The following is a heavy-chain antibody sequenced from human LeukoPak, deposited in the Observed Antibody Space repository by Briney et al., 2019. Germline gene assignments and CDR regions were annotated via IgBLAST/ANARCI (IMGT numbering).Heavy chain of an antibody. CDR3: ATPYYYDSSGTTPTDY. D-gene: IGHD3-22*01. V-gene: IGHV3-30*03. CDR1: GFTFSSYG. CDR2: IPYDGSNK. J-gene: IGHJ4*02. Sequence: GGSLRLSCAASGFTFSSYGMHWVRQAPGKGLEWVAVIPYDGSNKYYADSVKGRFTISRDNSKNTLYLQMNSLRAEDTAVYYCATPYYYDSSGTTPTDYWGQGTLVTVSS.